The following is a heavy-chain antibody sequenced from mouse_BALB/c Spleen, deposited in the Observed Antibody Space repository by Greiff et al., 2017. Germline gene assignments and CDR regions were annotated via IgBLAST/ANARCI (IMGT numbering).Heavy chain of an antibody. CDR1: GFTFSDYY. CDR2: ISDGGSYT. CDR3: ARDRTVVDPFAY. J-gene: IGHJ3*01. D-gene: IGHD1-1*01. Sequence: EVKVVESGGGLVKPGGSLKLSCAASGFTFSDYYMYWVRQTPEKRLEWVATISDGGSYTYYPDSVKGRFTISRDNAKNNLYLQMSSLKSEDTAMYYCARDRTVVDPFAYWGQGTLVTVSA. V-gene: IGHV5-4*02.